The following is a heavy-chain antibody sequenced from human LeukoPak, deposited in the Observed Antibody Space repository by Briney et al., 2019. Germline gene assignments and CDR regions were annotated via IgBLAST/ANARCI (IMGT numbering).Heavy chain of an antibody. Sequence: PGRSLRLSCAASGFTFSSSWMYWVRQAPGKGLVWVSRINNDGTTTTDADSVKGRFTISRDNSKNTLYLQVNSLRVEDTAVYYCVRDGLLWYGGATWGQGTMVTVSS. CDR1: GFTFSSSW. CDR2: INNDGTTT. D-gene: IGHD2-21*01. J-gene: IGHJ3*01. CDR3: VRDGLLWYGGAT. V-gene: IGHV3-74*01.